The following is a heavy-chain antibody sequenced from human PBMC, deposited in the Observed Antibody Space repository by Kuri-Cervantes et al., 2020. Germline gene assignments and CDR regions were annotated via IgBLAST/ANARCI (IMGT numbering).Heavy chain of an antibody. Sequence: GGSLRLSCAASGFTFDDYAMHWVRQAPGKGLEWVSGISWNSGSIGYADSVKGRFTISRDNAKNSLYLQMNSLRAEDTAVYYCARGATVTTYYFDYWGQGTLVTVSS. J-gene: IGHJ4*02. CDR1: GFTFDDYA. D-gene: IGHD4-17*01. CDR2: ISWNSGSI. CDR3: ARGATVTTYYFDY. V-gene: IGHV3-9*01.